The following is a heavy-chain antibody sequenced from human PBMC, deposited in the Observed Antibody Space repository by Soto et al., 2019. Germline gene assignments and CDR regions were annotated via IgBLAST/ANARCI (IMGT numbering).Heavy chain of an antibody. CDR1: GYSFTAYY. V-gene: IGHV1-2*04. Sequence: QVQLVQSGAEVKKPGASVKVSCKASGYSFTAYYMYCVRQAPGQGLEWMGWVTPSSGATKYAQKFQGWVTMPRDTSISTAYLELSSLKSDEKAVHYCATLTTGFNNWGQGNLVTVSS. CDR3: ATLTTGFNN. CDR2: VTPSSGAT. D-gene: IGHD4-17*01. J-gene: IGHJ4*02.